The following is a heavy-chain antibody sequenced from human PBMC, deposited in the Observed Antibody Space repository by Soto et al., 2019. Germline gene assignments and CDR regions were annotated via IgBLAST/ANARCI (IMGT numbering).Heavy chain of an antibody. CDR3: ARDSRSGSGGTRSDY. CDR1: GFTFSSYS. CDR2: ISSSSSTI. D-gene: IGHD2-15*01. V-gene: IGHV3-48*01. Sequence: GGSLRLSCAASGFTFSSYSMNWVRQAPGKGLEWVSYISSSSSTIYYADSVKGRFTISRDNAKNSLYLQMNSLRAEDTAVYYCARDSRSGSGGTRSDYWGQGTLVTVSS. J-gene: IGHJ4*02.